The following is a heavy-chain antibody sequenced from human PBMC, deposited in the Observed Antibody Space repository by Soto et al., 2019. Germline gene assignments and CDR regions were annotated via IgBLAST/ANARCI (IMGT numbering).Heavy chain of an antibody. V-gene: IGHV1-3*04. D-gene: IGHD2-15*01. CDR2: INIGNGNT. CDR3: AREPLCGGRCYDNYFDP. Sequence: ASVKVSCKASGYTFTYYPIHWVRQAPGQRLEWMGWINIGNGNTASSQKLQDRVTITRETSASTAYMELTSLRSEDTAVYYCAREPLCGGRCYDNYFDPWGQGTLVTVSS. CDR1: GYTFTYYP. J-gene: IGHJ5*02.